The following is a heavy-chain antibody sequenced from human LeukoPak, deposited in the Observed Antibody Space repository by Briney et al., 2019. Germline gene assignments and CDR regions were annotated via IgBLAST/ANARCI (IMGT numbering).Heavy chain of an antibody. CDR1: GFTFSSYA. J-gene: IGHJ4*02. CDR2: ISGSGGST. Sequence: GGSLRLSCAASGFTFSSYAMSWVRQAPGKGLEWVSAISGSGGSTYYADSVKGRFTISRDNSKDTLYLQMNSLRAEDTAVYYCAKDRRVRAAGSNFDYWGQGTLVTVSS. D-gene: IGHD6-13*01. V-gene: IGHV3-23*01. CDR3: AKDRRVRAAGSNFDY.